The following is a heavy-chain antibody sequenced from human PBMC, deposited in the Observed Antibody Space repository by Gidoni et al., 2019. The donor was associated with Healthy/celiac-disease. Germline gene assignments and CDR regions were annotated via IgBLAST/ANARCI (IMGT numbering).Heavy chain of an antibody. Sequence: QLQLQESGPGLVKPSETLSLTCTVSGGSISSSSYYWGWIRQPPGKGLEWIGSIYYSWSTYYNPSLKSRVTISVDTSKIQFSLKLSSVTAADTAVYYCAIHWSSWGWLQFAHDWGKYYFDYWGQGTLVTVSS. V-gene: IGHV4-39*01. D-gene: IGHD5-12*01. CDR1: GGSISSSSYY. J-gene: IGHJ4*02. CDR2: IYYSWST. CDR3: AIHWSSWGWLQFAHDWGKYYFDY.